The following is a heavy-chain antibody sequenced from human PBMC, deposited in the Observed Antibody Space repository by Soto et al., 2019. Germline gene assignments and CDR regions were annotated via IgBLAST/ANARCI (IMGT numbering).Heavy chain of an antibody. V-gene: IGHV3-48*01. J-gene: IGHJ5*02. CDR1: GFTFSSYS. CDR2: ISSSSSTI. Sequence: EVQLVESGGGLVQPEGSLRLSCAASGFTFSSYSMNWVRQAPGKGLEWVSYISSSSSTIYYADSVKGRFTISRDNAKNSLYLQMNSLRAEDTAVYYCARDLHIVLVVAATGGWFDPWGQGTLVTVSS. CDR3: ARDLHIVLVVAATGGWFDP. D-gene: IGHD2-15*01.